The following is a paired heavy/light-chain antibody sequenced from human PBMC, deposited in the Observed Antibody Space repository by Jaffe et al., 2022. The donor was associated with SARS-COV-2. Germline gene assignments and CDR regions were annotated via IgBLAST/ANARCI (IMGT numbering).Light chain of an antibody. CDR3: GTWDSSLSVWV. V-gene: IGLV1-51*01. CDR2: DKN. CDR1: SSNIGNNY. Sequence: QSVLTQPPSVSAAPGQKVAISCSGSSSNIGNNYVSWYQQVPGTAPKLLIGDKNKGPSGIPARFSASKSGTSATLDITGLQTGDEADYYCGTWDSSLSVWVFGGGTRLTVL. J-gene: IGLJ3*02.
Heavy chain of an antibody. J-gene: IGHJ4*02. CDR1: GFTISDNA. Sequence: EVQVLESGGGLVQPGGSLRLSCAASGFTISDNAMTWVRQAPGKGLDWVSAIVDSGGTTYYAASVKGRFTISRDNSKNTLYLQMNSLRAEDTAIYYCASDFGWGQGTLVTVSS. CDR2: IVDSGGTT. CDR3: ASDFG. D-gene: IGHD3-16*01. V-gene: IGHV3-23*01.